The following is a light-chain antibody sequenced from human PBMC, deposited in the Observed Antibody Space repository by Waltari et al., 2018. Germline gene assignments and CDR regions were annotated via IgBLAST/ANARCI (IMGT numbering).Light chain of an antibody. J-gene: IGLJ3*02. CDR2: YDS. CDR3: QVWGCTQGV. V-gene: IGLV3-21*01. Sequence: SYVPNQPPSVSVAPGKTARISCGGTSLGTKTVHWYQQKPGQAPVLVIHYDSGRPSGIPERFSGPTSGNTATRTIKWVEAGDEAECFCQVWGCTQGVFGGGTKLTVL. CDR1: SLGTKT.